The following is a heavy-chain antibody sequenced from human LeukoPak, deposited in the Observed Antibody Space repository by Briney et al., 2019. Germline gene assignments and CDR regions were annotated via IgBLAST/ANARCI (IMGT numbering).Heavy chain of an antibody. D-gene: IGHD5-12*01. CDR3: GGTRGYSGYLRY. CDR1: GGSISSGGYY. Sequence: PSETLSLTCTVSGGSISSGGYYWSWIRQHPGKGLEWIGYIYYSGSTYYNPSLKSRVSISVDRSKNQFSLNLSSVTAADTAVYYCGGTRGYSGYLRYWGQGTRVTVSS. V-gene: IGHV4-31*09. CDR2: IYYSGST. J-gene: IGHJ4*02.